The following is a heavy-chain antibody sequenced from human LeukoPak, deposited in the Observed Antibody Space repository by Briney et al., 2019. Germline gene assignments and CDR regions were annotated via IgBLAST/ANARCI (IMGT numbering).Heavy chain of an antibody. V-gene: IGHV4-39*07. J-gene: IGHJ4*02. CDR2: IYYSGST. D-gene: IGHD3-3*01. Sequence: WPGQPQGKGLEWIGSIYYSGSTYYNPSLKSRVTISVDTSKNQFSLKLSSVTAADTAVYYCARPFLYYDFWSGYFPFDYWGQGTLVTVSS. CDR3: ARPFLYYDFWSGYFPFDY.